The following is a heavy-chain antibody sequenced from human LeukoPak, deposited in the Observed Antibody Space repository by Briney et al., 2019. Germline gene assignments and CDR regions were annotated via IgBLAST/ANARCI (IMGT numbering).Heavy chain of an antibody. CDR3: ARGSVRLGMDV. CDR2: IGTAGDT. D-gene: IGHD3-22*01. Sequence: GGSLRLSCEASGITFSTSDMHWVRQAPGKGLEWVSVIGTAGDTYYADSVKGRFTISRENAKNSLYLQMNSLRAGDTAVYYCARGSVRLGMDVWGQGTTVTVSS. CDR1: GITFSTSD. V-gene: IGHV3-13*01. J-gene: IGHJ6*02.